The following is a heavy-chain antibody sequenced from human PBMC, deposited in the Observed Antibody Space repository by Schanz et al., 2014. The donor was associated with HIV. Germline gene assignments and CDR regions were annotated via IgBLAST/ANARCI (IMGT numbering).Heavy chain of an antibody. CDR2: ISAYNGNT. J-gene: IGHJ6*02. V-gene: IGHV1-18*01. D-gene: IGHD3-3*02. CDR1: GYTFTSYD. CDR3: ARAAFSSEYYYGMDV. Sequence: QVQLVQSGAEVKKPGASVKVSCKASGYTFTSYDINWVRQAPGQGLEWMGWISAYNGNTNYAQKLQGRVTMTTDTSTSTAYMDLRSLRSDDTAVYYCARAAFSSEYYYGMDVWCQGTTVTVSS.